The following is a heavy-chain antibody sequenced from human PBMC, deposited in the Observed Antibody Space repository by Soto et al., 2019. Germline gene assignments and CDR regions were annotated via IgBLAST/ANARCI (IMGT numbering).Heavy chain of an antibody. J-gene: IGHJ6*02. V-gene: IGHV3-11*06. CDR1: GFTFSDYY. Sequence: QVQLVESGGGLVKPGGSLRLSCSASGFTFSDYYMNWIRQAPGKGLEWVSYISSSSSYTNYADSVKGRFTISRDNAKRSLYLQMNSLRADDTAVYYCARDREALYSYYGIDVWGQGTAVTVSS. CDR2: ISSSSSYT. CDR3: ARDREALYSYYGIDV.